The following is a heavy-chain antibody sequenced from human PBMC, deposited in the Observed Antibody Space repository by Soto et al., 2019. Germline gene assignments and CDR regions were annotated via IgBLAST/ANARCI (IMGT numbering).Heavy chain of an antibody. CDR1: GITFSSYA. CDR2: ISGSGGST. Sequence: VGSLRLSCAASGITFSSYARSWVRKDPGKGLERVSAISGSGGSTYYADSVKGRFTISRDNSKNTLYLQMNSLRAEDTAVYYCAKDLATISSAFDIWGQGTMVTVSS. D-gene: IGHD5-12*01. J-gene: IGHJ3*02. V-gene: IGHV3-23*01. CDR3: AKDLATISSAFDI.